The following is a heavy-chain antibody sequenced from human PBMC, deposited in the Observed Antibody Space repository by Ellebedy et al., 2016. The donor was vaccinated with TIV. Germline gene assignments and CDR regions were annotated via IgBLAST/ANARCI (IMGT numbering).Heavy chain of an antibody. CDR1: GYTFTSYA. J-gene: IGHJ4*02. D-gene: IGHD6-13*01. CDR3: ARERYSRVELDY. CDR2: INAGNGNT. V-gene: IGHV1-3*01. Sequence: AASVKVSCKASGYTFTSYAMHWVRQAPGQRLEWMGWINAGNGNTKYSQKFQGRVTITRDTSASTAYMELSSLRSEDTAVYYCARERYSRVELDYWGPGTLVTVSS.